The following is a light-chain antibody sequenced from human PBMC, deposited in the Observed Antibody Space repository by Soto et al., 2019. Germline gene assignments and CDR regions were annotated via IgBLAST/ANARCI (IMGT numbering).Light chain of an antibody. CDR2: LGS. CDR1: QSLLQSNGYNY. J-gene: IGKJ2*01. CDR3: MQALQTPYT. Sequence: DLVMTQSPLSLPVTPGEPASISCRSSQSLLQSNGYNYLDWYLQRPGQSPQLLIYLGSSRASGVPDRFSGSGSGTDFTLKISRVEAEDVGVFYCMQALQTPYTFGQGTKLEIK. V-gene: IGKV2-28*01.